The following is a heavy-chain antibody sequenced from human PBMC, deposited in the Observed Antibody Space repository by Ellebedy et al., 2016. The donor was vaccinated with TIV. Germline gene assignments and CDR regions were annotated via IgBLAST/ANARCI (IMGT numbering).Heavy chain of an antibody. CDR2: IHPRDSDA. CDR1: GYTFRNFW. D-gene: IGHD3-22*01. Sequence: GESLKISCKGSGYTFRNFWIGWVRQMPGRGLEWVAVIHPRDSDARYSPSFRGQVTISVNESITTAFLQWSSLRASDAGLYYCARHDKWYFTLWGRGTLVTVSS. J-gene: IGHJ2*01. CDR3: ARHDKWYFTL. V-gene: IGHV5-51*01.